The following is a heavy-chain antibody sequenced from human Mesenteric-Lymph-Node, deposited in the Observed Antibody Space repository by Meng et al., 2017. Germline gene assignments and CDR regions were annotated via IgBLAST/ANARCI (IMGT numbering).Heavy chain of an antibody. Sequence: GESLKISCAASGFTFSSYSMNWVRQAPGKGLQWVANIKQDGGGISYLGSVEGRFTISRDNAKNSLFLQMNTLRDEDTAVYYCARGGDGGSFGDWGQGTLVTVSS. CDR3: ARGGDGGSFGD. D-gene: IGHD1-26*01. CDR1: GFTFSSYS. J-gene: IGHJ4*02. V-gene: IGHV3-7*01. CDR2: IKQDGGGI.